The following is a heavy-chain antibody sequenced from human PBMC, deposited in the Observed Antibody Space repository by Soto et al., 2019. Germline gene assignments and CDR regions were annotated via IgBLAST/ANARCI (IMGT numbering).Heavy chain of an antibody. Sequence: EVQLLESGGGLVQPGGSLRLSCAASGFTFSTYAMSWVHQAPGKGLEGVSAISGSGGSTYYADSVKGRFTISRDNSKNTLYLQMNSLSAEDTAVYYCARRYSRSYYDYWGQGTLVTVSS. D-gene: IGHD4-4*01. J-gene: IGHJ4*02. CDR2: ISGSGGST. V-gene: IGHV3-23*01. CDR1: GFTFSTYA. CDR3: ARRYSRSYYDY.